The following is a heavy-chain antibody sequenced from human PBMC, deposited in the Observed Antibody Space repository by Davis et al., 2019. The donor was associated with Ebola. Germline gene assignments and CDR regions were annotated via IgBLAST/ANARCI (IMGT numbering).Heavy chain of an antibody. V-gene: IGHV3-30*18. J-gene: IGHJ6*02. Sequence: GESLKISCAASGFTFSSYGMHWVRQAPGKGPVWVAVISYDGSNKYYADSVKGRFTISRDNSKNTLYLQMNSLRAEDTAVYYCAKDLEYVVPAAILYYYYGMDVWGQGTTVTVSS. D-gene: IGHD2-2*01. CDR1: GFTFSSYG. CDR2: ISYDGSNK. CDR3: AKDLEYVVPAAILYYYYGMDV.